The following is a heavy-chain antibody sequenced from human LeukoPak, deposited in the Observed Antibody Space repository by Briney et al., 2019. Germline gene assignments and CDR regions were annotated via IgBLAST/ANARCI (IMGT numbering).Heavy chain of an antibody. Sequence: PGGSLRLSCAASGFAFSTYSMNWVRRAPGKGLEWVSSVSRSSRFIFYADSVQGRFTISRDDAKDSLFLQMNSLRAEDTAVYYCARVSDAFDYFFDSWGQGILVTVSS. D-gene: IGHD5-12*01. J-gene: IGHJ4*02. CDR2: VSRSSRFI. CDR3: ARVSDAFDYFFDS. V-gene: IGHV3-21*01. CDR1: GFAFSTYS.